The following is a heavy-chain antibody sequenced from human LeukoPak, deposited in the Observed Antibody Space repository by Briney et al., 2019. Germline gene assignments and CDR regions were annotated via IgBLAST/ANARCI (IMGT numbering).Heavy chain of an antibody. D-gene: IGHD3-22*01. CDR2: ISSSGSTI. CDR1: GFTFRNYE. V-gene: IGHV3-48*03. Sequence: PGGSLRLSCAASGFTFRNYEMNWVRQAPGKGLEWVSYISSSGSTIYYADSVKGRFTISRDNARNSLYLQMNSLRDEDTAVYYCAGGDSSGYYPIDYWGQGTLVTVSS. J-gene: IGHJ4*02. CDR3: AGGDSSGYYPIDY.